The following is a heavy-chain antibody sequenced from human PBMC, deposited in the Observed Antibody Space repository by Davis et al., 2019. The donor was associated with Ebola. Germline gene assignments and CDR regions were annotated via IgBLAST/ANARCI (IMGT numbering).Heavy chain of an antibody. CDR2: ISSNGGST. V-gene: IGHV3-64D*08. CDR3: VRAYYGASY. J-gene: IGHJ4*02. D-gene: IGHD4-17*01. CDR1: GFTFSSYA. Sequence: GESLKISCSASGFTFSSYAMHWVRQAPGKGLEYVSAISSNGGSTYYADSVKGRFTISRGNSKNTLYLQMSSLRAEDTAVYYCVRAYYGASYWGQGTLVTVSS.